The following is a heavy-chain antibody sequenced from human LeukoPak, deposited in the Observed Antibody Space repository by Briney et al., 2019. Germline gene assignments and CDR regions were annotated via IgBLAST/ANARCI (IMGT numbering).Heavy chain of an antibody. Sequence: GGSLRLSCAASGFTFSSYSMSWVRQAPGKGLEWVSAISGSGGSTYYADSVKGRFTISRDNSKNTLYLQMNSLRAEDTAVYYCASSYYYDSSGYYRVPYFDYWGQGTLVTVSS. CDR1: GFTFSSYS. J-gene: IGHJ4*02. D-gene: IGHD3-22*01. CDR3: ASSYYYDSSGYYRVPYFDY. V-gene: IGHV3-23*01. CDR2: ISGSGGST.